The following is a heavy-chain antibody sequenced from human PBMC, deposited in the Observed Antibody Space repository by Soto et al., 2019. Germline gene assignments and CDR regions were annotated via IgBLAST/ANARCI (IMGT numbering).Heavy chain of an antibody. Sequence: QLQPQESGPGLVKPSQNLSLTCTVSGGSISSGGYYWSWIRQHPGKGLEWIGYIYYSGSTYYNPSLKSRVTISVDTSKNQVSLKLSSVTAADTAVYYCARVGGINWFDPWGQGTLVTVSS. CDR2: IYYSGST. V-gene: IGHV4-31*03. CDR3: ARVGGINWFDP. J-gene: IGHJ5*02. D-gene: IGHD3-16*01. CDR1: GGSISSGGYY.